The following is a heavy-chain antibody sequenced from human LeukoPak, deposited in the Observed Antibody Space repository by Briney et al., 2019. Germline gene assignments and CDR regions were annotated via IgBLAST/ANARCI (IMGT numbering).Heavy chain of an antibody. J-gene: IGHJ6*03. CDR2: SGST. Sequence: SETLSLTCTVSGGSVSSSSYYWGWIRQPPGKGLESIGISGSTYYNPSLKSRVTISVDTSKNQFSLKFSSVTAADTAVYYCARESIAAAGTLGGYYYYMDVWGKGTTVTVSS. V-gene: IGHV4-39*07. D-gene: IGHD6-13*01. CDR3: ARESIAAAGTLGGYYYYMDV. CDR1: GGSVSSSSYY.